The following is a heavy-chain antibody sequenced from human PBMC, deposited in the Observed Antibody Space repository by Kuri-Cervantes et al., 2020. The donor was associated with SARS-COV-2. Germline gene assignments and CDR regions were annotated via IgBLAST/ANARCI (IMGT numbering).Heavy chain of an antibody. Sequence: GEPLKISCAASGFTFSSYAMHWVRQAPGKGLEWVAVISYDGSNKYYADSVKGRFTISRDNSKNTLYLQMNSLRAEDTAVYYCARVMMYGGFLGRPLAYWGQGTLVTVSS. J-gene: IGHJ4*02. D-gene: IGHD2-8*01. CDR2: ISYDGSNK. CDR3: ARVMMYGGFLGRPLAY. CDR1: GFTFSSYA. V-gene: IGHV3-30-3*01.